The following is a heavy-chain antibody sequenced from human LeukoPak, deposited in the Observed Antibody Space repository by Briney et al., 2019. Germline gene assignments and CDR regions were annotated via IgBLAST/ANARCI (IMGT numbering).Heavy chain of an antibody. Sequence: SETLSLTCSVSGGSISTYYWSWIRQPPGKGLEWIGYIYYSGRTSYNPSLKSRVTISVDTSKNQYSLKLSSVTAADTAVYYCARGENTVGATDFDYWGQGTLVTVSS. CDR1: GGSISTYY. CDR3: ARGENTVGATDFDY. V-gene: IGHV4-59*01. CDR2: IYYSGRT. J-gene: IGHJ4*02. D-gene: IGHD1-26*01.